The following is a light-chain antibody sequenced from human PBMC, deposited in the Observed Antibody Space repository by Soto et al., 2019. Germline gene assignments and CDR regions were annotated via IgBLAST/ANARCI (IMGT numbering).Light chain of an antibody. V-gene: IGLV2-14*01. CDR1: SSDVGSYNY. J-gene: IGLJ1*01. CDR2: EVS. Sequence: LTQPASVSGSPGQPITISCTGTSSDVGSYNYVSWYQLHPGKAPKLMIYEVSNRPSGVSNRFSGSKSGDTASLTISGLQAEDEADYYCSSYTTRTTLYVFGTGTKVTVL. CDR3: SSYTTRTTLYV.